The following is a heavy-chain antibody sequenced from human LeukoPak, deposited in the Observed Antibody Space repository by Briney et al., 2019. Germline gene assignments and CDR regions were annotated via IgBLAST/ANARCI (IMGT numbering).Heavy chain of an antibody. CDR1: GYSFTSYW. CDR3: ARQKRWLQRGGNAFDI. V-gene: IGHV5-51*01. D-gene: IGHD5-24*01. CDR2: IYPGDSDT. Sequence: GESLQISCKGSGYSFTSYWIGWVRQMPGKGLEWMGIIYPGDSDTRYSPSFQGQVTISADKSISTAYLQWSSLKASDTAMYYCARQKRWLQRGGNAFDIWGQGTMVTVSS. J-gene: IGHJ3*02.